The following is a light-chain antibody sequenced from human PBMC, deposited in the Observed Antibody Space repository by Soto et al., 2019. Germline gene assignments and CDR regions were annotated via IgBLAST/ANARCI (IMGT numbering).Light chain of an antibody. J-gene: IGKJ1*01. CDR2: NAL. CDR1: QSVSTN. CDR3: QHYNNWPQT. V-gene: IGKV3-15*01. Sequence: EIVMTQSPATLSVSPGERATLSCRASQSVSTNLAWYQQKPGQAPRLLIYNALTRATGIPARFSGSGSGTEFTLTISSLQSEDFAFYYCQHYNNWPQTFGQGTKVDIK.